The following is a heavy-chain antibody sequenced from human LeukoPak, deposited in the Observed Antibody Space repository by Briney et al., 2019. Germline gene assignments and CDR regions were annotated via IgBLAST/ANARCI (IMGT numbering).Heavy chain of an antibody. CDR1: GLTFGRYA. CDR3: AKEVYYFDTSGLYSFAFDI. Sequence: GGSLRLSCAASGLTFGRYAMSWVRQAPGKGLEWVSAISASGGSTYYVDSVKGRFTISRDNSKNTLYLQMNSLRVEDTAVYYCAKEVYYFDTSGLYSFAFDIWGQGTMVTVPS. CDR2: ISASGGST. J-gene: IGHJ3*02. V-gene: IGHV3-23*01. D-gene: IGHD3-22*01.